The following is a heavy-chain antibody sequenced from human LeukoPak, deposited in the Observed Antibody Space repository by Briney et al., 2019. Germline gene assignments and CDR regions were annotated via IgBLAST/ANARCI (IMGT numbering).Heavy chain of an antibody. CDR2: ISGSGGST. V-gene: IGHV3-23*01. CDR3: ARDLNGIVGATLRDY. CDR1: GFTFSNYA. D-gene: IGHD1-26*01. Sequence: PGGSLRLSCTASGFTFSNYAMAWLRQAPGKGLEWVSTISGSGGSTEYADSVKGRFTISRDNSKTTLYLQMSSLRAEDTAVYYCARDLNGIVGATLRDYWGQGTLVTVSS. J-gene: IGHJ4*02.